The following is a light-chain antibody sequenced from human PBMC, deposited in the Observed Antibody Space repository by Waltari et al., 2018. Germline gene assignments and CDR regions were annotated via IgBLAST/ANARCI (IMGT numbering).Light chain of an antibody. V-gene: IGKV3-20*01. Sequence: EIVLTQSPGTLSLSPGERANLSCRASQGVSSGSLAWYQQKPGQAPRLLIYATSTRATGIPDRFSGSGSGTDFTLTISRLEPEDFAVYYCQQYGSSPVYTFGQGTKLEIK. CDR3: QQYGSSPVYT. CDR2: ATS. CDR1: QGVSSGS. J-gene: IGKJ2*01.